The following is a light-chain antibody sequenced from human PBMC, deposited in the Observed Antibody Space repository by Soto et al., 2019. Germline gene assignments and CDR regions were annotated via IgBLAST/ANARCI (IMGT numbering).Light chain of an antibody. CDR2: GNT. J-gene: IGLJ3*02. CDR1: SSNIGAGYD. CDR3: QSYDNSLSGWV. V-gene: IGLV1-40*01. Sequence: QSVLTQPTSVSGAPGQRVTISCTGSSSNIGAGYDVHWYQQLPGTAPKLLIYGNTNRPSGVPDRLSGSKSGTSASLAITGLQAEDETDYYCQSYDNSLSGWVFGGGTQLTVL.